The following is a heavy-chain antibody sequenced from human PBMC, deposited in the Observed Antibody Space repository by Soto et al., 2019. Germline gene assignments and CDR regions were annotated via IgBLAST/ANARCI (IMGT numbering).Heavy chain of an antibody. D-gene: IGHD1-26*01. J-gene: IGHJ4*02. V-gene: IGHV4-31*02. Sequence: QVQLQESGPGLVKPSQTLSLTCSVSGASTVSHYHWTWIRQPPGKGLEWRGYIFNSGTTFYNPYLTSRLSISMDTAGNHFSREVRSLTAADRVGYYCALALGPTTGLDYWGQGTLVTVSS. CDR3: ALALGPTTGLDY. CDR2: IFNSGTT. CDR1: GASTVSHYH.